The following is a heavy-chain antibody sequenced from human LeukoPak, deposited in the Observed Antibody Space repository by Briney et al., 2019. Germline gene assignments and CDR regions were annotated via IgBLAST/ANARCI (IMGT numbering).Heavy chain of an antibody. CDR1: GGSISSYY. CDR3: ASEYSGYDYSSYYYYYMDV. Sequence: SETLSPTCTVSGGSISSYYWSWIRQPAGKGLEWIGRIYTSGSTNYNPSLKSRVTMSVDTSKNQFSLKLSSVIAADTAVYYCASEYSGYDYSSYYYYYMDVWGKGTTVTVSS. V-gene: IGHV4-4*07. J-gene: IGHJ6*03. CDR2: IYTSGST. D-gene: IGHD5-12*01.